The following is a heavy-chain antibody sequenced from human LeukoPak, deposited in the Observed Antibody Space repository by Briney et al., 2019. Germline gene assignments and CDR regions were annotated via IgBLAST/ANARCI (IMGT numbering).Heavy chain of an antibody. Sequence: SETLSLTCTVSGGSITSYYWSWIRQPAGKGLEWIGRIYTSGSINYNPSLKSRVAISVDTSKNQFSLKLSSVTAADTAVYYCARTHYGGKAGAFDIWGQGTMVTVSS. CDR2: IYTSGSI. V-gene: IGHV4-4*07. D-gene: IGHD4-23*01. J-gene: IGHJ3*02. CDR3: ARTHYGGKAGAFDI. CDR1: GGSITSYY.